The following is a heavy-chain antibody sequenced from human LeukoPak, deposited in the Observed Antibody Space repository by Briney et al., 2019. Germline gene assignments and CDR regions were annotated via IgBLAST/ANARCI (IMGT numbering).Heavy chain of an antibody. CDR2: LYSSGTT. CDR3: AANYDFWSGYPPD. Sequence: GGSLRLSCAVSGFTVDSKYMNWVRQAPGKGLEWVSILYSSGTTYYADSVKGRFTISRDNSKNTLYLQMNSVRAEDTAVYYCAANYDFWSGYPPDWGQGTLVTVSS. CDR1: GFTVDSKY. V-gene: IGHV3-66*02. J-gene: IGHJ4*02. D-gene: IGHD3-3*01.